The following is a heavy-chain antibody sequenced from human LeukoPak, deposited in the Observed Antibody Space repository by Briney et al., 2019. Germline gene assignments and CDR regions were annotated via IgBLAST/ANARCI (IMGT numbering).Heavy chain of an antibody. CDR3: ARGGGLDV. CDR2: INLNGNLN. J-gene: IGHJ6*02. V-gene: IGHV3-7*04. Sequence: GLESVATINLNGNLNYYVDSVKGRFTISRDNAKNSLYLQMSNLRAEDTAVYFCARGGGLDVWGQGATVTVSS.